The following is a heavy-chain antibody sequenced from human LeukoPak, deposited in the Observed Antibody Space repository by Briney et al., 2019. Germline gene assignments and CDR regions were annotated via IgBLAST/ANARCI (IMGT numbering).Heavy chain of an antibody. V-gene: IGHV1-2*02. CDR1: GYTFTGYY. J-gene: IGHJ6*03. CDR2: INPNSGGT. CDR3: ARARMDYYYYYMDV. Sequence: GASVKDSCKASGYTFTGYYMHWVRQAPGQGLEWMGWINPNSGGTNYAQKFQGRVTMTRDTSISTGYMELSRLRSDDTAVYYCARARMDYYYYYMDVWGKGTTVTVSS.